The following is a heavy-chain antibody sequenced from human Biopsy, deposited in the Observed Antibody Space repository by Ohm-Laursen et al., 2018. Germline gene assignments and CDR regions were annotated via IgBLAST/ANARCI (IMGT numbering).Heavy chain of an antibody. CDR1: GGSISSDY. CDR3: ARATNSTGWPYYYFYGMDV. V-gene: IGHV4-59*07. J-gene: IGHJ6*02. Sequence: PSDTLSLTCSVSGGSISSDYWSWIRQTPGKGLEWIGYIYYSGSTNYNPSLKSRVTISVDTSKNQFSLRLNSVTAADMAVYYCARATNSTGWPYYYFYGMDVWGQGTTVTVSS. CDR2: IYYSGST. D-gene: IGHD2/OR15-2a*01.